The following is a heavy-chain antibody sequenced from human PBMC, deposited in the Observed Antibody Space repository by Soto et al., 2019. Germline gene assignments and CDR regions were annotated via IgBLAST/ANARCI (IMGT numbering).Heavy chain of an antibody. J-gene: IGHJ4*02. D-gene: IGHD2-15*01. V-gene: IGHV4-39*01. CDR1: GGSISSSSYY. Sequence: PSETLSLTCTVSGGSISSSSYYWGLIRKPPGKGLEWIGSIYYSGSTYYNPSLKSRVTISVDTSKNQFSLKLSSVTAADTAVYYCARHTRYRYCNGGSCYMVLFDYWGQGTLVTVSS. CDR2: IYYSGST. CDR3: ARHTRYRYCNGGSCYMVLFDY.